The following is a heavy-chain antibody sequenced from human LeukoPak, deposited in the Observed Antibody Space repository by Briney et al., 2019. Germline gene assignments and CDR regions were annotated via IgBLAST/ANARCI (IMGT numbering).Heavy chain of an antibody. D-gene: IGHD1-26*01. CDR3: AKALNGSYYV. J-gene: IGHJ4*02. CDR1: GFTVSSNY. Sequence: GGSLRLSCAASGFTVSSNYMSWVRQAPGKGLEWVSVIYSAGTTYYTDSVKGRFTISRDNSKNTLYLQMNSLRAEDTAVYYCAKALNGSYYVWGQGTLVTVSS. V-gene: IGHV3-53*01. CDR2: IYSAGTT.